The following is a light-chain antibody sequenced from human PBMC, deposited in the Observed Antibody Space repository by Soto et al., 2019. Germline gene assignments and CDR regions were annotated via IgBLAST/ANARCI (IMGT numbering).Light chain of an antibody. J-gene: IGKJ1*01. CDR1: QSVRNN. CDR2: GAS. CDR3: QQSNNWPGT. V-gene: IGKV3-15*01. Sequence: DIVMTQSPATLSVSPGERATLSCRASQSVRNNLAWYQQKPGQAPRLLIFGASTRATGTPARFSGSGAGTEFTLTISSLQSEDFAVYYCQQSNNWPGTFGQGTKVDIK.